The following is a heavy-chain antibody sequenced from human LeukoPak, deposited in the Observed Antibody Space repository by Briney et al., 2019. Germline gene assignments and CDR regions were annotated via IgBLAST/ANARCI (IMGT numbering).Heavy chain of an antibody. J-gene: IGHJ4*02. D-gene: IGHD3-10*01. Sequence: GGSLRLSCAASGFTISSYWMCCVRQAPGKGLEWVANIKQDGSEKYYVDSVKGRFTISRDNAKNSLYLQMNSRRAEDTAVYYCARDSRGAFDYWGQGTLVSVSS. CDR1: GFTISSYW. V-gene: IGHV3-7*01. CDR3: ARDSRGAFDY. CDR2: IKQDGSEK.